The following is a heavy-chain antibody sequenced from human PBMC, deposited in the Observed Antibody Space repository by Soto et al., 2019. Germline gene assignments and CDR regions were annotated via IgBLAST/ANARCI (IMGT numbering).Heavy chain of an antibody. CDR3: ARTYPGYSSGWPEVAFDI. D-gene: IGHD6-19*01. CDR1: GFSLSTSGMC. Sequence: SGPTLVNPTQTLTLTCTFSGFSLSTSGMCVSWIRQPPGKALEWLALIDWDDDKYYSTSLKTRLTISKDTSKNQVVLTMTNMDPVGTATYYCARTYPGYSSGWPEVAFDIWGQGTMVTVS. V-gene: IGHV2-70*01. J-gene: IGHJ3*02. CDR2: IDWDDDK.